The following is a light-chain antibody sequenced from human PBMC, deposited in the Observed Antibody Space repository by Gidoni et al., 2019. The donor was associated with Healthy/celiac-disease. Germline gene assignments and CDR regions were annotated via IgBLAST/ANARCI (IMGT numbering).Light chain of an antibody. Sequence: VWTQSPGTLSLSPGERATLSCRASQSVSSSYLAWYQQKPGQAPRLLIYGASSRATGIPDRFSGSGSGTDFTLTISILEPEDFAVYYCQQYGSSRRTFGQGTKVEIK. V-gene: IGKV3-20*01. CDR1: QSVSSSY. CDR2: GAS. J-gene: IGKJ1*01. CDR3: QQYGSSRRT.